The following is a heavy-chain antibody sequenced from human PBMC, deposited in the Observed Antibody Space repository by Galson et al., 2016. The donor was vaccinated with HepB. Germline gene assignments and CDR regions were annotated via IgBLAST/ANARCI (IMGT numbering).Heavy chain of an antibody. CDR3: ARGYYDNSFDY. CDR2: ISTTRTP. D-gene: IGHD3-9*01. J-gene: IGHJ4*02. CDR1: GFVFSNFG. Sequence: SLRLSCAASGFVFSNFGLSWVRQAPGKGLEGVASISTTRTPYYSDSVQGRFTISRYNDRTSLYLQRSSLRDEDTDVYYCARGYYDNSFDYLGQGALVTVSS. V-gene: IGHV3-23*01.